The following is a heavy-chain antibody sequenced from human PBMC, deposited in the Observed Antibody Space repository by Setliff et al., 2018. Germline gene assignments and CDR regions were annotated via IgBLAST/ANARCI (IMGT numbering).Heavy chain of an antibody. V-gene: IGHV1-2*02. J-gene: IGHJ4*02. CDR2: ISPHTGST. CDR1: GYNFPGYY. D-gene: IGHD1-20*01. Sequence: GASVKVSCKASGYNFPGYYLHWVRQAPGQGLEWMGWISPHTGSTQYAQNFQGRVTMTRDTSITTAYMELSSLRSNDTALYYCARRAFIETITGYCFDLWGQGTQVTAPQ. CDR3: ARRAFIETITGYCFDL.